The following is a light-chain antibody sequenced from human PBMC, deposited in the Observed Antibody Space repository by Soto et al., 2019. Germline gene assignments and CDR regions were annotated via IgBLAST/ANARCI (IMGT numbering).Light chain of an antibody. CDR1: SSDVGGYNY. CDR3: RSYAGGYTWV. Sequence: QSALTQPRSVSGSPGQSVTISCTGTSSDVGGYNYVSWYQHHPGKAPKSMIYDVSKRPSGVPDRFSGSKSGNTATLTISGIQAADEADYYCRSYAGGYTWVFGGGTKLPVL. CDR2: DVS. J-gene: IGLJ3*02. V-gene: IGLV2-11*01.